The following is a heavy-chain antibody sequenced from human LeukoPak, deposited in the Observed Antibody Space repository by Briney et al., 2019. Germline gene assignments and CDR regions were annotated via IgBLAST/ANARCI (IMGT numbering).Heavy chain of an antibody. V-gene: IGHV1-46*01. J-gene: IGHJ4*02. CDR3: ARDNRWAVDY. CDR2: MKASGGST. D-gene: IGHD1-26*01. CDR1: GYTFTSHH. Sequence: ASVKVSCKTSGYTFTSHHLRWVRQAPGQGPEWMGIMKASGGSTAYAQKFHDRVTMTRDTSTDTAYMELSSLRSEDTAVYYCARDNRWAVDYWGQGTLVTVSS.